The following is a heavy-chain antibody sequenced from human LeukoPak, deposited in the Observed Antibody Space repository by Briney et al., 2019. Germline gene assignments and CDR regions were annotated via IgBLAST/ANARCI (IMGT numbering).Heavy chain of an antibody. CDR3: ARKYDFWSGSQFYYYYMDV. Sequence: SETLSLTCTVSGGSISSGGYYWSWIRQHPGKGLAWIGYIYYSGSTHYNPSLKSRVTISVDTSKNQFSLKLSSVTAADTAVYYCARKYDFWSGSQFYYYYMDVWGKGTTVTVPS. CDR1: GGSISSGGYY. D-gene: IGHD3-3*01. CDR2: IYYSGST. J-gene: IGHJ6*03. V-gene: IGHV4-31*03.